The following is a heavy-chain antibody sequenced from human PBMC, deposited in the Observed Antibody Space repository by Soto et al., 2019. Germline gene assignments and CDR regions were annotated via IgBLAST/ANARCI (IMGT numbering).Heavy chain of an antibody. CDR3: ARVRITIFGVAPFDP. CDR2: IYYSGST. J-gene: IGHJ5*02. CDR1: GGSISSYY. V-gene: IGHV4-59*01. Sequence: LSLTCTVSGGSISSYYWSWIRQPPGKGLEWIGYIYYSGSTNYNPSLKSRVTISVDTSKNQFSLKLSSVTAADTAVYYCARVRITIFGVAPFDPWGQGTLVTVPQ. D-gene: IGHD3-3*01.